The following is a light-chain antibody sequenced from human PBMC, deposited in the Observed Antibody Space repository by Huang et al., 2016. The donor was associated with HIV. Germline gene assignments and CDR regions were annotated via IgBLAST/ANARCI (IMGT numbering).Light chain of an antibody. CDR3: QQTYSAVT. V-gene: IGKV1-39*01. J-gene: IGKJ1*01. Sequence: DIQMTQSPSSLSASVGDRVTITCRASQTINNYLNWYHQKPGQAPKLLIYAASSLQSGGPSRFSGSGSGTEFTLTISSLQLEDFATYYCQQTYSAVTFGQGTKVEIK. CDR2: AAS. CDR1: QTINNY.